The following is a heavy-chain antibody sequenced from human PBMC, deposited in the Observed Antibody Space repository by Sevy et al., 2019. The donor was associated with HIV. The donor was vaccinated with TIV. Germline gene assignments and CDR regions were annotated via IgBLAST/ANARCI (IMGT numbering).Heavy chain of an antibody. CDR1: GDSISSYF. Sequence: SETLSLTCNVSGDSISSYFWRWFRQPPGKGLEWIGYIYYSGSSEYNPSLRSRVTISIDTSKKYLSMKLTSVTAADTAVYYCARDSAVVPRALVYWGQGTLLTVSS. CDR3: ARDSAVVPRALVY. V-gene: IGHV4-59*01. CDR2: IYYSGSS. D-gene: IGHD2-15*01. J-gene: IGHJ4*02.